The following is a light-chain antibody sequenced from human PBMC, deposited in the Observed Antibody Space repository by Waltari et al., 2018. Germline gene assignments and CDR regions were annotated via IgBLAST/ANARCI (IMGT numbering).Light chain of an antibody. V-gene: IGLV1-44*01. Sequence: QSVLTQPPSASGTPGQRVTISCSGSSSNTGSNIVNWYQQLPGTAPKLLIYSNNQRPSGVPDRFSGSKSGTSASLAISGLQSEDEADYYCAAWDDSLNGPVFGGGTKLTVL. CDR1: SSNTGSNI. J-gene: IGLJ2*01. CDR2: SNN. CDR3: AAWDDSLNGPV.